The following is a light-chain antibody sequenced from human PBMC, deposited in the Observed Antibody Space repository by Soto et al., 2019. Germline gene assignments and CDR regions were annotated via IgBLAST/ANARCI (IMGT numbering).Light chain of an antibody. CDR3: CSYAGSYIYV. V-gene: IGLV2-11*01. J-gene: IGLJ1*01. CDR2: DVT. Sequence: QSALTQPRSVSGSPGQSVTISCTGTSSDVGGYNYVSWYQQHPDKAPKVMIYDVTKRPSGVPDRFSGSKSGSTASLTISGLQAGDEADYYCCSYAGSYIYVFGTG. CDR1: SSDVGGYNY.